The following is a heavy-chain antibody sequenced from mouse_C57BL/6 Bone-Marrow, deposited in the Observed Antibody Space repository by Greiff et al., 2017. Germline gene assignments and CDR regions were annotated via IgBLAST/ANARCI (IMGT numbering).Heavy chain of an antibody. CDR3: ARLNGYFDY. CDR2: ISSGGSYT. Sequence: DVKLVESGGDLVKPGGSLKLSCAASGFTFSSYGMSWVRQTPDKRLEWVATISSGGSYTYYPASVKGRFTISRDNAKTTLYLQMRSLKSEDTAMYYYARLNGYFDYWGQGTTLTVSS. J-gene: IGHJ2*01. V-gene: IGHV5-6*02. CDR1: GFTFSSYG.